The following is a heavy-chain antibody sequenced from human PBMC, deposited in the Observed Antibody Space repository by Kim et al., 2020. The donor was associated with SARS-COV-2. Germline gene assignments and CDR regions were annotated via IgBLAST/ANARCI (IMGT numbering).Heavy chain of an antibody. Sequence: KGRYTISRDNAKNSLYLQQNSLRAEDTAVYYCAREWGYYYDSSGPDAFDIWGQGTMVTVSS. J-gene: IGHJ3*02. D-gene: IGHD3-22*01. V-gene: IGHV3-11*06. CDR3: AREWGYYYDSSGPDAFDI.